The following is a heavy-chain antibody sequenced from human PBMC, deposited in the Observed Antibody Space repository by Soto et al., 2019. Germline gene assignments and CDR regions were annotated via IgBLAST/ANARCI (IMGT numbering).Heavy chain of an antibody. CDR1: GYSFTSYW. D-gene: IGHD6-13*01. CDR2: IYPGDSDT. V-gene: IGHV5-51*01. CDR3: TTTRPGTNVFDN. J-gene: IGHJ3*02. Sequence: PGESLKISCKGSGYSFTSYWIGWVRQMPGKGLEWMGIIYPGDSDTRYSPSFQGQVTISADKSISTAYLQMGGLKTEDTAVYYCTTTRPGTNVFDNWGQGTLVTVSS.